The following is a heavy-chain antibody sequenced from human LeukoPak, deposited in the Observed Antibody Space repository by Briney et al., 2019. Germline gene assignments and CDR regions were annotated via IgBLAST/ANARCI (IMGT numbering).Heavy chain of an antibody. Sequence: PGGSLRLSCAASGFTFDDYGMSWVRQAPGKGLEWVSGINWNGGSTGYADSVKGRFTISRDNAKNSLYLQMNSLRAEDTAVYYCAREPRIVGYTSRELGHWYFDLWGRGTLVTVSS. CDR1: GFTFDDYG. J-gene: IGHJ2*01. CDR2: INWNGGST. V-gene: IGHV3-20*04. CDR3: AREPRIVGYTSRELGHWYFDL. D-gene: IGHD6-13*01.